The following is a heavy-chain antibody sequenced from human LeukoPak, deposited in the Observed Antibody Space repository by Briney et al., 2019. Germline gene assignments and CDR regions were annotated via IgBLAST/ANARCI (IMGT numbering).Heavy chain of an antibody. CDR1: GYTFNSYG. Sequence: ASVKVSCKASGYTFNSYGISWVRQAPGQGLEWMGWISAYNGNTNYAQKLQGRVTMTTDTSTSTAYMELRSLKSDDTAVYYCATGHYDFWSGYYPEYFQHWGQGTLVTVSS. D-gene: IGHD3-3*01. CDR2: ISAYNGNT. V-gene: IGHV1-18*01. J-gene: IGHJ1*01. CDR3: ATGHYDFWSGYYPEYFQH.